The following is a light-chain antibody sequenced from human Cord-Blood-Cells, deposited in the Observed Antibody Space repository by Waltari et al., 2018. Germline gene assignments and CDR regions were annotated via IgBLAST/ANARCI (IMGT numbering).Light chain of an antibody. V-gene: IGKV3-15*01. Sequence: EIVMTQSPATLSVSQVERATLSCRASQSVSSNLAWYQQKPGQAPRLLIYGASTRATGIPARFSGSGSGTEFTLTISSLQSEDFAVYYCQQYNNWPPGITFGQGTRLEIK. J-gene: IGKJ5*01. CDR1: QSVSSN. CDR3: QQYNNWPPGIT. CDR2: GAS.